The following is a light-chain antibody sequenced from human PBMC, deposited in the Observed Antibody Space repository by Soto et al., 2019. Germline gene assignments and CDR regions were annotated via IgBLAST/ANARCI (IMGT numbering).Light chain of an antibody. V-gene: IGKV1-39*01. Sequence: DIKMTQSPSSLSASVGDRITITCRASQSITNSLNWYQQKPGKAPKLLIYAASSLQSGVPSRFSGSGSGTDFTLTISSLQPEDFATYYCQHSYTTPLTFGGGTKVELK. CDR2: AAS. CDR1: QSITNS. J-gene: IGKJ4*01. CDR3: QHSYTTPLT.